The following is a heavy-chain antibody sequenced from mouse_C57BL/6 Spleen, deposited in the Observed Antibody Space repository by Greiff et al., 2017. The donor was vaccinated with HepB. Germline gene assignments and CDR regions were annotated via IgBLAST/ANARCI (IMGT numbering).Heavy chain of an antibody. CDR3: AGDDGASWFAY. Sequence: EVQVVESGGGLVKPGGSLKLSCAASGFTFSDYGMHWVRQAPEKGLEWVAYISRGSSTIYYADTVKGRFTISRDNAKNTLFLQMTSLRSEDTAMYYCAGDDGASWFAYWGQGTLVTVSA. CDR1: GFTFSDYG. D-gene: IGHD2-3*01. V-gene: IGHV5-17*01. CDR2: ISRGSSTI. J-gene: IGHJ3*01.